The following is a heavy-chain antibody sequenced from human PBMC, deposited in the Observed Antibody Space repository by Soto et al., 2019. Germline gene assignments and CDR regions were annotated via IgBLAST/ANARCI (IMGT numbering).Heavy chain of an antibody. CDR2: MKQDGIEK. Sequence: EVQLVETGGGLVQPGGSLRLSCAASGFTFSSYWMSWVRQAPGKGLEWVANMKQDGIEKYYVDSVKGRFTISRDNAKNSLYLPMNSLRAADTAVYYCARNPPMTRGNGMDVWGQGTTVTVSS. V-gene: IGHV3-7*03. CDR1: GFTFSSYW. D-gene: IGHD3-10*01. CDR3: ARNPPMTRGNGMDV. J-gene: IGHJ6*02.